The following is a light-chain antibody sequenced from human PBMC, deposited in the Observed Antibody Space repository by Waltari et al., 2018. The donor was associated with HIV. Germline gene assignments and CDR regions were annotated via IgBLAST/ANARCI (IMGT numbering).Light chain of an antibody. CDR2: DVS. V-gene: IGLV2-11*01. CDR1: SSDVGGYNY. CDR3: CSYAGSYVV. J-gene: IGLJ2*01. Sequence: QSALPQPRSVSGSPGQSVTISFPGTSSDVGGYNYVPWYQQHPGKAPNIMIYDVSKRPSGVPDRFSGSKSGNTASLTISGIQAEDEADYYCCSYAGSYVVFGGGTKLTVL.